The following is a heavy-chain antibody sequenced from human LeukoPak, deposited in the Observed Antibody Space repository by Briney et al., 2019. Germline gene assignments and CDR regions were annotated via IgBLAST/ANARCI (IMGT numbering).Heavy chain of an antibody. CDR2: ISWDGGST. CDR1: GFTFDDYT. CDR3: AKDMSRWQLAVDY. Sequence: GGSLRLSCAASGFTFDDYTMHWVRQAPGKGLEWVSLISWDGGSTYYADSVKGRSTISRDNSKNSLYLQMNSLRTEDTALYYCAKDMSRWQLAVDYWGQGTLVTVSS. D-gene: IGHD6-6*01. J-gene: IGHJ4*02. V-gene: IGHV3-43*01.